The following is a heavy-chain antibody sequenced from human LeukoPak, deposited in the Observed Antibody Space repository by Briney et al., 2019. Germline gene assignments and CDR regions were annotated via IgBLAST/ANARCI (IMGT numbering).Heavy chain of an antibody. CDR2: INHSGST. Sequence: PSETLSLTCAVYGGSFSGCYWSWIRQPPGKGLEWIGEINHSGSTNYNPSLKSRVTISVDTSKNQFSLKLSSVTAADTAVYYCARTEIVGATLFNYWGQGTLVTVSS. CDR1: GGSFSGCY. D-gene: IGHD1-26*01. V-gene: IGHV4-34*01. J-gene: IGHJ4*02. CDR3: ARTEIVGATLFNY.